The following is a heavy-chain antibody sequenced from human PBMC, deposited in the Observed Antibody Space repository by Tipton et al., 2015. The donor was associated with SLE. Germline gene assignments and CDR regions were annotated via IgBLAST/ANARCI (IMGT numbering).Heavy chain of an antibody. J-gene: IGHJ5*02. D-gene: IGHD3-10*01. CDR1: GASVSSFVYS. CDR3: ARGSLTVVQGIKETKTRRYKWFDP. Sequence: TLSLTCTVSGASVSSFVYSWGWIRQPPGKGLQWIGAMFYTGSINYTPSLKNRVTISLDTSKNQFSLKLSSVTAADTAIYYCARGSLTVVQGIKETKTRRYKWFDPWGQGTLVTVSS. V-gene: IGHV4-61*08. CDR2: MFYTGSI.